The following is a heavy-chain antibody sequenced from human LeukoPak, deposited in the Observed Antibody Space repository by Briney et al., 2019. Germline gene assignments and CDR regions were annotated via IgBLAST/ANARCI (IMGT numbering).Heavy chain of an antibody. CDR3: AKGLHYYDSSGYPYYFDY. CDR1: GGSISSGDYY. CDR2: IYYSGTA. D-gene: IGHD3-22*01. V-gene: IGHV4-31*03. J-gene: IGHJ4*02. Sequence: SQTLSLTCTLSGGSISSGDYYWNWIRQHPGKGPEWIGYIYYSGTAYYNPSLKSRVIISVDTSKNQFSLKLSFVTAADTAEYYCAKGLHYYDSSGYPYYFDYWGQGTLVTVSS.